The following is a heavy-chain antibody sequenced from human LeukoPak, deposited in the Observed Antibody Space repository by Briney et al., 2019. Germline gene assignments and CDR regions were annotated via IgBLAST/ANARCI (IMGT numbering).Heavy chain of an antibody. CDR3: ARDRTGQQLISRKEYYYMDV. V-gene: IGHV3-66*01. Sequence: GGSLRLPCAASGFTVSYNYMSWVRQAPGKGLEWVSIIYSGGSTYYADSVKGRFTISRDNSKNTLYLQMNSLRAEDTAVYYCARDRTGQQLISRKEYYYMDVWGKGTTVTISS. CDR1: GFTVSYNY. D-gene: IGHD4-11*01. CDR2: IYSGGST. J-gene: IGHJ6*03.